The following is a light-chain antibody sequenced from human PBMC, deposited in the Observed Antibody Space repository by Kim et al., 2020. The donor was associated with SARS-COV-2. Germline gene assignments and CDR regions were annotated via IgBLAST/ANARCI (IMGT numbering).Light chain of an antibody. CDR3: QAWDSSTAWV. CDR2: QDS. J-gene: IGLJ3*02. Sequence: SYELTQPPSVSVSPGQTASITCSGDKLGDKYACWYQQKPGQSPVLVIYQDSMRHSGIPERFSGSNSGNTATLTISGTQAMDEADSYCQAWDSSTAWVFGG. V-gene: IGLV3-1*01. CDR1: KLGDKY.